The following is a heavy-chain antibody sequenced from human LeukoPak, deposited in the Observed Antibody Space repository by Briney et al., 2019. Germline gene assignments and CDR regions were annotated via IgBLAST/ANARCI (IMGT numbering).Heavy chain of an antibody. D-gene: IGHD2-15*01. CDR2: MNPNSGNT. CDR1: GYTFTSYD. V-gene: IGHV1-8*01. CDR3: ARGRDIVVVVAAAACMDV. J-gene: IGHJ6*02. Sequence: ASVKVSCKASGYTFTSYDINWVRQATGQGLEWMGWMNPNSGNTGYAQKFQGRVTMTRNTSISTAYMELSSLRSEDTAVYYCARGRDIVVVVAAAACMDVWGQGTTVTVSS.